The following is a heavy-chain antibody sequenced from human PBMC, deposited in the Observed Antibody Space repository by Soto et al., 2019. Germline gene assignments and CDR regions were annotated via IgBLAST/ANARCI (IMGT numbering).Heavy chain of an antibody. CDR1: GFTFSSYS. D-gene: IGHD6-6*01. CDR2: ISSSSSYI. J-gene: IGHJ4*02. Sequence: EVQLVESGGGLVKPGGSLRLSCAASGFTFSSYSMNWVRQAPGKGLEWVSSISSSSSYIYYADSVKGRFTISRDNAKNSLYLQMNSLRAEDTAVYYCARDLAARPGPGYWGQGTLVTVSS. CDR3: ARDLAARPGPGY. V-gene: IGHV3-21*01.